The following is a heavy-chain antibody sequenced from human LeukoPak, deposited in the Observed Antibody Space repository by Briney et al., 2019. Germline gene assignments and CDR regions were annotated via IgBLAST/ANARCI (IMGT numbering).Heavy chain of an antibody. Sequence: GGSLRLSCAASGFTFDDYGMSWVRQAPGKGLEWVSGINWNGGSTGYADSVKGRFIISRDISKNTLYLQINGLRPDDTAVYYCATDPGLRWSFDYWGQGTLVTVSS. CDR2: INWNGGST. V-gene: IGHV3-20*04. CDR3: ATDPGLRWSFDY. CDR1: GFTFDDYG. J-gene: IGHJ4*02. D-gene: IGHD4-23*01.